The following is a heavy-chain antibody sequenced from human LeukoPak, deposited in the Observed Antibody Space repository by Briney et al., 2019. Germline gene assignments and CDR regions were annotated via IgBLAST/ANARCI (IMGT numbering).Heavy chain of an antibody. J-gene: IGHJ6*02. CDR3: ARYCSGGSCSTSYYYYGLDV. D-gene: IGHD2-15*01. V-gene: IGHV3-21*01. Sequence: SHIYYADSVKGRFTISRDNAKNSLYLQMNSLRAEDTAVYYCARYCSGGSCSTSYYYYGLDVWGQGTTVTVSS. CDR2: SHI.